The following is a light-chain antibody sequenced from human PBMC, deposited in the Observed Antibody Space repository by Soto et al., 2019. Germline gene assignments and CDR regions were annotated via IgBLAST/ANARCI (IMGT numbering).Light chain of an antibody. CDR1: SSDVGGYNY. Sequence: QSALTQPASVSGSPGQSITISCTGTSSDVGGYNYVSWYQQHPGKAPKLMIYDVSNRPSGVSNRFSGSKSGNTASLTISGLQAEDEADYYGSSYTCSSTLYVFGTGTKVTVL. J-gene: IGLJ1*01. V-gene: IGLV2-14*01. CDR3: SSYTCSSTLYV. CDR2: DVS.